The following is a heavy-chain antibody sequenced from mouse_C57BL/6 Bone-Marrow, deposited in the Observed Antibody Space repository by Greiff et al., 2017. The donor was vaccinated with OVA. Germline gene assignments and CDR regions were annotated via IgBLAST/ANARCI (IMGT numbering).Heavy chain of an antibody. J-gene: IGHJ1*03. V-gene: IGHV5-17*01. CDR1: GFTFSDYG. Sequence: EVKVVESGGGLVKPGGSLKLSCAASGFTFSDYGMHWVRQAPEKGLEWVAYISSGSSTIYYADTVKGRFTISRDNAKNTLLLQMTSLRSEDTAMYYCAGTYYSNYVWYFDVWGTGTTVTVSS. CDR2: ISSGSSTI. CDR3: AGTYYSNYVWYFDV. D-gene: IGHD2-5*01.